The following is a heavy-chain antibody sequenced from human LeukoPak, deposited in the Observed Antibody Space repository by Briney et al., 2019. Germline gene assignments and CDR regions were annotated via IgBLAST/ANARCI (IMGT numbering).Heavy chain of an antibody. Sequence: GGSLRLSCAASGFTFSNYWVSWVRQAPGKGLEWVANIKQDGSQKYYVDSVKGRFTISRDNARNSLYLQMNSLRAEDTAVYYCASGVGTGYQTWGQGTLVTVSS. CDR1: GFTFSNYW. J-gene: IGHJ5*02. V-gene: IGHV3-7*01. D-gene: IGHD3/OR15-3a*01. CDR2: IKQDGSQK. CDR3: ASGVGTGYQT.